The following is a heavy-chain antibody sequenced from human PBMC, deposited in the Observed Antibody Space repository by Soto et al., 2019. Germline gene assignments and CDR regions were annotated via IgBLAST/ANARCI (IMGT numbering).Heavy chain of an antibody. D-gene: IGHD3-9*01. CDR3: ATEGIDILTGYYTHPKDAFDI. CDR1: VYTLNELS. V-gene: IGHV1-24*01. Sequence: GASATVSCKVSVYTLNELSIHWVRQAHGKGLEWMGGFDPEDGETIYAQKFQGRVTMTEDTSTDTAYMELSSLRSEDTAVYYCATEGIDILTGYYTHPKDAFDIWGQGTMVTVSS. CDR2: FDPEDGET. J-gene: IGHJ3*02.